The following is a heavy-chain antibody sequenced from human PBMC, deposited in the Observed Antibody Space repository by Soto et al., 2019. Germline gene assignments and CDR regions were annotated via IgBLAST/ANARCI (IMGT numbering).Heavy chain of an antibody. V-gene: IGHV3-30-3*01. D-gene: IGHD5-18*01. CDR1: GFTFSSYA. J-gene: IGHJ6*02. Sequence: QVQLVESGGGVVQPGRSLRLSCAASGFTFSSYAMHWVRQAPGKGLEWVAVISYDGSNKYYADSVKGRFTISRDNSKNTLYLQMNSLRAEDTAVDYCARAEQLWACYGMDVWGQGTTVTVSS. CDR3: ARAEQLWACYGMDV. CDR2: ISYDGSNK.